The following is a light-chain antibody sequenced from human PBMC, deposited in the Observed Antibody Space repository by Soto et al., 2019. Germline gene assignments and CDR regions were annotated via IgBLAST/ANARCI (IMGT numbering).Light chain of an antibody. CDR2: DAS. CDR1: QSVSSY. CDR3: QQRHMWPIT. V-gene: IGKV3-11*01. Sequence: EIVLTQSPATLSLSPGERATLSCRASQSVSSYLAWYKKKPGQAPRLIIYDASNRATGIPARVRGSVYGKDFTLTISRLEPEDLAVDDCQQRHMWPITLGQGTRLEIK. J-gene: IGKJ5*01.